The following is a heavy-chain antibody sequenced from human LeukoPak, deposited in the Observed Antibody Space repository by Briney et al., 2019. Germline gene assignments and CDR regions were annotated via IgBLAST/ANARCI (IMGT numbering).Heavy chain of an antibody. V-gene: IGHV3-23*01. D-gene: IGHD6-25*01. J-gene: IGHJ4*02. CDR1: GFTFSNYA. CDR3: AKSGAAGGTQARGVDY. Sequence: GGSLRLSCAASGFTFSNYAMAWVRQAPGKGLEWVSSVSGTGGTTYHADSVKGRLTISRDNSNNTLYLQMNSLRAEDTAVYYCAKSGAAGGTQARGVDYWGQGTLVTVSS. CDR2: VSGTGGTT.